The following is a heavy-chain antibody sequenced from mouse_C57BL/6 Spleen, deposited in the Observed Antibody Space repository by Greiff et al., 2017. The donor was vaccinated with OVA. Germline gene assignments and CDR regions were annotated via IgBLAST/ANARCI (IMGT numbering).Heavy chain of an antibody. J-gene: IGHJ2*01. CDR2: IDPENGDT. V-gene: IGHV14-4*01. D-gene: IGHD2-1*01. Sequence: VQLLQSGAALVQPGASLPLSCTASGFTFTDYYMHWVQQPPEQGLEWIGSIDPENGDTDYASKFQGKATITADTSSNTTYLQLSSLTTEDTAVDYCTTRNCNYEWYFDYWGQGTTLTVSS. CDR1: GFTFTDYY. CDR3: TTRNCNYEWYFDY.